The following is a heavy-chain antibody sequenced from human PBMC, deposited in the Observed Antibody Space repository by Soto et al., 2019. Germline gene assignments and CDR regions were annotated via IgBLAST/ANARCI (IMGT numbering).Heavy chain of an antibody. Sequence: SSETLSLTCTVSGDSLSSSSYYWGWIRQPPGKGLEWIGSIYNSGSTYYNPSLKSRVTISVDTSKNQFSLTLSSVPAADTAVYYCARRQDYYDSSGYYNDAFDIWGQGTMVTVSS. D-gene: IGHD3-22*01. J-gene: IGHJ3*02. CDR2: IYNSGST. CDR1: GDSLSSSSYY. CDR3: ARRQDYYDSSGYYNDAFDI. V-gene: IGHV4-39*01.